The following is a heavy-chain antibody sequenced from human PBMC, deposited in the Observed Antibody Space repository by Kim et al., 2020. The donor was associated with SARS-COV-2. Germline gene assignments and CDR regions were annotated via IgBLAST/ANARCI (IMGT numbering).Heavy chain of an antibody. J-gene: IGHJ4*02. Sequence: SETLSLTCTVSGGSISSSSYYWGWIRQPPGKGLEWIGSIYYSGSTYYNPSLKSRVTISVDTSKNQFSLKLSSVTAADTAVYYCARRGSYYYGSGSYYNEYDYWGQGTLVTVSS. CDR1: GGSISSSSYY. D-gene: IGHD3-10*01. CDR2: IYYSGST. V-gene: IGHV4-39*01. CDR3: ARRGSYYYGSGSYYNEYDY.